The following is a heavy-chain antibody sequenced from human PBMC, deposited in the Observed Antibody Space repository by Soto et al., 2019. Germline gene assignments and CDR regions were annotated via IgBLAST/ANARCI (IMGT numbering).Heavy chain of an antibody. CDR1: GFKFTDCG. V-gene: IGHV3-33*01. CDR3: ARDGARIDSSGKVDY. J-gene: IGHJ4*02. Sequence: QVQLVESGGGVVQTGRSLRLSCVASGFKFTDCGLNWVRQTPGKGLECVAISWFDGSIAYYSECVKGRFTITRDDSRNTVYLHMNSLRGEDTAMYYCARDGARIDSSGKVDYWGQGTQVTGSS. CDR2: SWFDGSIA. D-gene: IGHD3-22*01.